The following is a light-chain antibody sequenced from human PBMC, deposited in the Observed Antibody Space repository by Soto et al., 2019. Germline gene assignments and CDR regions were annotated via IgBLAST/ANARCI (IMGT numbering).Light chain of an antibody. CDR1: QYINTR. V-gene: IGKV3-11*01. CDR3: HQRQSWPRT. Sequence: EIVFTQSLSTLSSFPDDRVTLYCRASQYINTRLAWYQHRPGQAPRLLIYQTSIRAAGIPARFSASGSGTDFTLTISDVQPEDFALYYCHQRQSWPRTVGQCTKVE. CDR2: QTS. J-gene: IGKJ1*01.